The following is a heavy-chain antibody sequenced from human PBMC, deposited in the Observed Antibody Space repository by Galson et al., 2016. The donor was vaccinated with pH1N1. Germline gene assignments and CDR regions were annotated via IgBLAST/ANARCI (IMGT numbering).Heavy chain of an antibody. V-gene: IGHV5-51*03. CDR3: ARSTKGVSTGHFDS. D-gene: IGHD1-1*01. CDR2: IYPGDSDT. CDR1: GYSFSNYW. J-gene: IGHJ4*02. Sequence: QSGAEVKKPRESLRISCKGFGYSFSNYWIAWVRQMPGKGLECMGVIYPGDSDTKYNPSFEGQVVISADKSISSVFLQWNSLEASDIAMYYCARSTKGVSTGHFDSWGQGTLVTVSS.